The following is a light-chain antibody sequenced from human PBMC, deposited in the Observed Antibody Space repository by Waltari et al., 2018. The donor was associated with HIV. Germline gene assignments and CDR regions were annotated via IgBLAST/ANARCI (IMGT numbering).Light chain of an antibody. CDR2: KDT. CDR1: CSNFQNDN. Sequence: QSVLTPQPSAFEARGQRFTIPCSGSCSNFQNDNVSWYPQSPGAAPKLLIYKDTQRPSGVPDRFTGSKSVTSASLAIGGLRADDEAEYYCVVWDSRLRGYVFGAGTKVTVL. J-gene: IGLJ1*01. V-gene: IGLV1-47*01. CDR3: VVWDSRLRGYV.